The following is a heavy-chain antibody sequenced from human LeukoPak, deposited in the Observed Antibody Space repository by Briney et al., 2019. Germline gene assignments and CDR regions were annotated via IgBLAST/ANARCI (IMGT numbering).Heavy chain of an antibody. Sequence: GGSLRLSCAASGFTFSSYWMSWVRQAPGKGLEWVSGISWNSGSVGYADSVKGRFTISRDNAKNSLYLQMNSLRAEDTALYYCAKDFHYYDSSGYYDYWGQGTLVTVSS. CDR3: AKDFHYYDSSGYYDY. CDR1: GFTFSSYW. CDR2: ISWNSGSV. D-gene: IGHD3-22*01. V-gene: IGHV3-9*01. J-gene: IGHJ4*02.